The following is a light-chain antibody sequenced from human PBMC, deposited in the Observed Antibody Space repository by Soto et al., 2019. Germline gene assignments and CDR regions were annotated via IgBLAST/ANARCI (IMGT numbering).Light chain of an antibody. V-gene: IGKV3-15*01. Sequence: EVVITQSPGTLSVSPGERVTLSCRASQSVRSHLALYQQKPGQAPSLLIFGASTRATGVSDRFSGGESGTEFTLTISSLQSEDVAVYFCQQYNDWPRTFGGGTKVDIK. CDR1: QSVRSH. J-gene: IGKJ4*01. CDR2: GAS. CDR3: QQYNDWPRT.